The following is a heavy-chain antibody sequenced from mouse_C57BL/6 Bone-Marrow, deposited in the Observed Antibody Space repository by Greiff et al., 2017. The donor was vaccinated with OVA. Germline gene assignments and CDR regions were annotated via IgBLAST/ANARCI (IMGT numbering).Heavy chain of an antibody. CDR2: IDPENGDT. D-gene: IGHD2-5*01. V-gene: IGHV14-4*01. J-gene: IGHJ2*01. CDR1: GFNIKDDY. CDR3: TTSNYYLDY. Sequence: VQLQQSGAELVRPGASVKLSCTASGFNIKDDYMHWVKQRPEQGLEWIGWIDPENGDTEYASKFQGKATITADTSSNTAYLQRSSLTSEDTAVYYCTTSNYYLDYWGQGTTLTVSS.